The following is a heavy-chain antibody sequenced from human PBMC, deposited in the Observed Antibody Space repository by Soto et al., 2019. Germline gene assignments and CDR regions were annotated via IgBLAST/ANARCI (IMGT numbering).Heavy chain of an antibody. CDR3: AKVLGRATQNDYYYGMDV. Sequence: PGGSLRLSCAASRFTFSSYAMSWVRQAPGKGLEWVSSISGGGGTTYYAESVKGRFTISRDNSKNTLYLQMNSLRAEDTAVYYCAKVLGRATQNDYYYGMDVWGQGTTVTVSS. CDR1: RFTFSSYA. J-gene: IGHJ6*01. CDR2: ISGGGGTT. V-gene: IGHV3-23*01. D-gene: IGHD1-26*01.